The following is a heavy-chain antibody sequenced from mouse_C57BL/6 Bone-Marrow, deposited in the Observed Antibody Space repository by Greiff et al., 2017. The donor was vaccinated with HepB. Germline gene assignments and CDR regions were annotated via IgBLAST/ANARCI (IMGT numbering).Heavy chain of an antibody. CDR1: GYTFTSYW. CDR3: ESLLDFDY. V-gene: IGHV1-69*01. Sequence: VQLQQPGAELVMPGASVKLSCKASGYTFTSYWMHWVKQRPGQGLEWIGEIDPSDSYTNYNQKFKGKSTLTVDKSSSTAYMQLSSLTSEDSAVYYGESLLDFDYWAKAPLSQSPQ. J-gene: IGHJ2*01. D-gene: IGHD2-1*01. CDR2: IDPSDSYT.